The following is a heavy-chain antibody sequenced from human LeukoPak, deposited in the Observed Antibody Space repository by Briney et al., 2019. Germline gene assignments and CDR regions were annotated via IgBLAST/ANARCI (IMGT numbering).Heavy chain of an antibody. D-gene: IGHD4-17*01. CDR1: GFIFSSYG. CDR3: AKDGPYGNHEIDY. V-gene: IGHV3-30*18. CDR2: ISYDGSNK. Sequence: HPGGSLRLSCAASGFIFSSYGMHWVRQAPGKGLEWVAIISYDGSNKYYADSVKGRFTISRDNSKNTLFLEMNSLRAEDTSVYYCAKDGPYGNHEIDYWGQGTLVTVSS. J-gene: IGHJ4*02.